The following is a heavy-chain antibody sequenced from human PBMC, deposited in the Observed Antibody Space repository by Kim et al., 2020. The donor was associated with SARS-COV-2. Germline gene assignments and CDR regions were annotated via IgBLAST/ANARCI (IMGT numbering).Heavy chain of an antibody. D-gene: IGHD6-19*01. CDR3: ARDQYSSGWLEEANWFDP. J-gene: IGHJ5*02. Sequence: SQTLSLTCAISGDSVSSNSAAWNWLRQSPSRGLEWLGRTYYRSKWYNDYAVSVKSRITINPDTSKNQFSLQLNSVTPEDTAVYYCARDQYSSGWLEEANWFDPWGQGTLVTVSS. CDR2: TYYRSKWYN. CDR1: GDSVSSNSAA. V-gene: IGHV6-1*01.